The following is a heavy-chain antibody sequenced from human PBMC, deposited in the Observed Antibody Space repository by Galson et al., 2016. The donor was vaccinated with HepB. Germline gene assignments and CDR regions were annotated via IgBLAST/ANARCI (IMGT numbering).Heavy chain of an antibody. V-gene: IGHV3-23*01. CDR2: ISTSRTT. CDR1: GFVLSNFG. CDR3: AKERLVRRIFDH. J-gene: IGHJ4*02. D-gene: IGHD1-1*01. Sequence: SLRLSCAASGFVLSNFGLSWVRQAPGKGLEWVASISTSRTTYYSDSVQGRFTISRDNSNNTLYLQMNGRRAEDTAVYYCAKERLVRRIFDHWGQGTLLTVSS.